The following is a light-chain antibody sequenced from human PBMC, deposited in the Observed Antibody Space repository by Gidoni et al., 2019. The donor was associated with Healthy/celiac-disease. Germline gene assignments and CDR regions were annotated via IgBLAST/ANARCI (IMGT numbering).Light chain of an antibody. CDR2: QDS. J-gene: IGLJ2*01. CDR1: KLGDKY. CDR3: QAWDSSTVV. Sequence: SFELTQPPSVSVSPGQTARIPCSGDKLGDKYACWYQQKPGHSPVLVIYQDSKRHSGIPERFSGSNSGNTATLTISGTQAMDEADYYCQAWDSSTVVFGGGTKLTVL. V-gene: IGLV3-1*01.